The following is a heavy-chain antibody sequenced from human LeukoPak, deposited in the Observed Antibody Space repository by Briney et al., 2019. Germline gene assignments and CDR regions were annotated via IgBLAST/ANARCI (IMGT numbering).Heavy chain of an antibody. J-gene: IGHJ5*02. CDR2: MNPNSGNT. CDR3: ARGLMTPAYNWFDP. Sequence: ASVKVSCKASGYTFTSYGISWVRQAPGQGLEWMGWMNPNSGNTGYAQKFQGRVTITRNTSISTAYMELSSLRSEDTAVYYCARGLMTPAYNWFDPWGQGTLVTVSS. CDR1: GYTFTSYG. V-gene: IGHV1-8*03.